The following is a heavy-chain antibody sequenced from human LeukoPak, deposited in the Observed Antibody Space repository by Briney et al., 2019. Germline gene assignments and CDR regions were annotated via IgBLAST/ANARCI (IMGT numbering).Heavy chain of an antibody. Sequence: PSETLSLTCTVSGGSISSGGYYWSWIRQHPGKGLEWIGYIYYSGSTYYNPSLKSRVTTSVDTSKNQFSLKLSSVTAADTAVYYCAPGANHRVGATNDGFHIWGQGTMVTVSS. CDR1: GGSISSGGYY. CDR2: IYYSGST. D-gene: IGHD1-26*01. J-gene: IGHJ3*02. CDR3: APGANHRVGATNDGFHI. V-gene: IGHV4-31*03.